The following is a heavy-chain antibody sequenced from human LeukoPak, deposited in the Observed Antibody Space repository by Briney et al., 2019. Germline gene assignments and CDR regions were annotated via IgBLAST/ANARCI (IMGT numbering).Heavy chain of an antibody. Sequence: SVKVSCKASGGTFSSYAISWVRQAPGQGLEWMGGITPIFGTANYAQKFQGRVTITADESTSTAYMELSSLRSEDTAVYYCARGYYYDSSGNPYGVFDYWGQGTLVTVSS. V-gene: IGHV1-69*13. CDR3: ARGYYYDSSGNPYGVFDY. CDR1: GGTFSSYA. J-gene: IGHJ4*02. D-gene: IGHD3-22*01. CDR2: ITPIFGTA.